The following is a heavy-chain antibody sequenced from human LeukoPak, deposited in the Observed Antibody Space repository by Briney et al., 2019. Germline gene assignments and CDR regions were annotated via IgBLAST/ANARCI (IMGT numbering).Heavy chain of an antibody. J-gene: IGHJ3*02. CDR1: GFTLSSYS. Sequence: GGSLRLSCAASGFTLSSYSMNWVRQAPGKGLEWVSSISSSSSYIYYADSVKGRFTISRDNAKNSLYLQMNSLRAEDTAVYYCASDTMVRGEGAFDIWGQGTMVTVSS. CDR3: ASDTMVRGEGAFDI. CDR2: ISSSSSYI. D-gene: IGHD3-10*01. V-gene: IGHV3-21*01.